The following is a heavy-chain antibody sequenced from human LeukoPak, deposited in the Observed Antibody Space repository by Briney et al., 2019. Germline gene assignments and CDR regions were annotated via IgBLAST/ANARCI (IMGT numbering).Heavy chain of an antibody. CDR2: IIPFFSTT. CDR1: GGTFSSYA. V-gene: IGHV1-69*13. J-gene: IGHJ6*02. D-gene: IGHD2-2*01. Sequence: SVKVSCKASGGTFSSYAITWVRQAPGHGLEWMGGIIPFFSTTSYAQKFQGRVTITADESTSTAYMELSSLRSEDTAVYYCARLCSSTSCQDYYYYGMDVWGQGTTVTVSS. CDR3: ARLCSSTSCQDYYYYGMDV.